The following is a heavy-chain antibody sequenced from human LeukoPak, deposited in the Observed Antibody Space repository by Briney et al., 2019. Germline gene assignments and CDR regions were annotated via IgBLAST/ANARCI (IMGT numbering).Heavy chain of an antibody. Sequence: PSETLSLTCTVSGGSISSYYWSWIRQLPGKGLEWIGYIYYSGSTNYNPSLKSRVTISVDTSKNQFSLKLSSVTAADTAVYYCARLKSGNSVYYYGMDVWGQGTTVTVSS. D-gene: IGHD4-23*01. J-gene: IGHJ6*02. CDR2: IYYSGST. CDR3: ARLKSGNSVYYYGMDV. CDR1: GGSISSYY. V-gene: IGHV4-59*08.